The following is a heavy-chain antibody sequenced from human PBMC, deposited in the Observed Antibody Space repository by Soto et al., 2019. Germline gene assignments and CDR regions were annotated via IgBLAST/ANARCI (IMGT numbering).Heavy chain of an antibody. CDR2: IWYDGSNK. Sequence: GGSLRLSCAASGFTFSSYGMHWVRQAPGKGLEWVAVIWYDGSNKYYADSVKGRFTISRDNSKNTLYLQMNSLRAEDTAVYYCAREAAAGPAYYYYGMDVWGQGTTVTVSS. D-gene: IGHD6-13*01. V-gene: IGHV3-33*01. J-gene: IGHJ6*02. CDR3: AREAAAGPAYYYYGMDV. CDR1: GFTFSSYG.